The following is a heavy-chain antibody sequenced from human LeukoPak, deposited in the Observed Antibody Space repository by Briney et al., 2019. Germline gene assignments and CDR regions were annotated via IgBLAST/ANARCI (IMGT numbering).Heavy chain of an antibody. V-gene: IGHV3-53*01. J-gene: IGHJ4*02. CDR1: GVTVSSNY. D-gene: IGHD6-6*01. CDR3: ARASSIASHTDFDY. CDR2: IYSGGNT. Sequence: GGSLRLSCAASGVTVSSNYMSWVRQAPGKGLEWVSIIYSGGNTFYADSVKVRFTISRDNSKNTLYLQMNSLRAEDTAVYYCARASSIASHTDFDYWGQGTLVTVSS.